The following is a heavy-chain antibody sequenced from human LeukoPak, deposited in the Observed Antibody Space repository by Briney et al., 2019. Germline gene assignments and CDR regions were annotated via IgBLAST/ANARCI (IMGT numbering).Heavy chain of an antibody. CDR1: GXTFSDYY. V-gene: IGHV3-11*05. Sequence: GGSLRLSCAASGXTFSDYYMSWIRLAPGKGLEWVSYLSSSTTYTNYADSVRGRFTISRDNAKNSLYLQMNSLRAEDTAVYYCARASFSRSYLAPLDYWGQGTLVTVSS. CDR2: LSSSTTYT. CDR3: ARASFSRSYLAPLDY. J-gene: IGHJ4*02. D-gene: IGHD3-10*01.